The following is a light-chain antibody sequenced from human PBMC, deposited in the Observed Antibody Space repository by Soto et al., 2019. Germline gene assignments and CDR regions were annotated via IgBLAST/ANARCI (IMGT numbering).Light chain of an antibody. V-gene: IGKV1-5*01. Sequence: DIQMTTSPSILSASVGARVTITCRASQGLGSSFVWYQQKPGNAPKLLIYDASSLESGVPARFSGSGSGTEFTLTISSLQPDDFATYYRQQYETFSGTFGPGTKVDIK. CDR3: QQYETFSGT. CDR2: DAS. CDR1: QGLGSS. J-gene: IGKJ1*01.